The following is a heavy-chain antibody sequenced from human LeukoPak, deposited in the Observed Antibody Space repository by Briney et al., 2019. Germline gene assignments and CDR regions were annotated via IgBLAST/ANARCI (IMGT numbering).Heavy chain of an antibody. CDR3: AAEIVVGATRLYYFDY. CDR1: GGSISSYY. D-gene: IGHD1-26*01. Sequence: SETLSLTCSVSGGSISSYYWSWIRQPPGKGLEWIGYIYYSGSTNYNPSLKSRVTISVDTSKNQFSLKLSSVTAADTAVYYCAAEIVVGATRLYYFDYWGQGTLVTVSS. J-gene: IGHJ4*02. V-gene: IGHV4-59*01. CDR2: IYYSGST.